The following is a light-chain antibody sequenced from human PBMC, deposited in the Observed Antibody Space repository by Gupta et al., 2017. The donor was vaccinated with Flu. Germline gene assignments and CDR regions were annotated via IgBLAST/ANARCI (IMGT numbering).Light chain of an antibody. CDR1: QRLGYSDGNNY. Sequence: SVTLGQPASTSCRSSQRLGYSDGNNYSSWFHQRPGQSPSRIISKVSYRDYGVPERFSGRASGTDFTLKSSMVEAEDVAVYYCKLDAHSLTFGEGTKVEIK. V-gene: IGKV2-30*01. CDR3: KLDAHSLT. J-gene: IGKJ2*01. CDR2: KVS.